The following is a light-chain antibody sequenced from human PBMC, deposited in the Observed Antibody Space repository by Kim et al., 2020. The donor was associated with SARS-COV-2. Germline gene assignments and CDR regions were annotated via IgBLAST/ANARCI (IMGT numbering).Light chain of an antibody. V-gene: IGKV1-5*03. CDR2: KAS. CDR1: QSMSDR. CDR3: QQYHDYSKT. J-gene: IGKJ1*01. Sequence: IQMTQSPSTLSASVGDRVTITCRASQSMSDRLAWYQQKPGKAPKLLIYKASSLESGVPSRFSGSRSATEFTLTISSLQPDDFATYYCQQYHDYSKTFGRGTKVDIK.